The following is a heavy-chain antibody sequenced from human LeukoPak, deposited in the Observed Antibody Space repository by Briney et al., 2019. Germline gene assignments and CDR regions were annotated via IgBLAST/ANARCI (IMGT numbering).Heavy chain of an antibody. J-gene: IGHJ4*02. CDR1: GFTFSSYA. CDR3: AKEGNGDYYFDY. V-gene: IGHV3-23*01. Sequence: GGSLRLSCAASGFTFSSYAMSWVRQSPGKGLEWVSAISGSGDSTYYADAVKGRFTISRDNSKNTLYLQMNSLRAEDTAIYYCAKEGNGDYYFDYWGQGTLVTVSS. D-gene: IGHD4-17*01. CDR2: ISGSGDST.